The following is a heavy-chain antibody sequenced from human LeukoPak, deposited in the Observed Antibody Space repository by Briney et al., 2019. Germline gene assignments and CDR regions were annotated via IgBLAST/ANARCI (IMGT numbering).Heavy chain of an antibody. V-gene: IGHV1-46*01. CDR1: GYTFTDYY. J-gene: IGHJ4*02. D-gene: IGHD5-18*01. CDR2: IHPSGGGT. CDR3: ARMAMDPAMVTNFFDL. Sequence: VAPVKISCKASGYTFTDYYMYWVRQAPGQGPECMGVIHPSGGGTTYAQKFQGRVTLTKDTATSTVYIELSSLRSDDTAVYYCARMAMDPAMVTNFFDLWGQGTLLIVS.